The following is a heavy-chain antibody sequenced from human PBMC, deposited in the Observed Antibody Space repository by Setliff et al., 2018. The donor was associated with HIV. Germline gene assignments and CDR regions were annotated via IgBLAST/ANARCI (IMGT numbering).Heavy chain of an antibody. CDR3: ARHLYGGYTGGFDY. CDR2: IYYSGST. CDR1: GGSISSSSYY. V-gene: IGHV4-39*01. J-gene: IGHJ4*02. Sequence: ETLSLTCTVSGGSISSSSYYWGWIRQPPGKGLEWIGSIYYSGSTYYNPSLKSRVTISVDTSKNQFSLKLSSVTAADTAVYYCARHLYGGYTGGFDYWGQGTLVTVSS. D-gene: IGHD5-12*01.